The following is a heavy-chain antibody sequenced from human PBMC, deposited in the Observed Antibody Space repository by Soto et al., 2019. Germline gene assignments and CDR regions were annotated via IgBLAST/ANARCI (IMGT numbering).Heavy chain of an antibody. CDR3: ARDFRGVRWGDGYNLPDY. CDR2: IWYDGSNK. J-gene: IGHJ4*02. V-gene: IGHV3-33*01. Sequence: PGGSLRLSCAASGFTFSSYGMHWVRQAPGKGLEWVAVIWYDGSNKYYADSVQGRFTISRDNSKNTLYLQMNSLRAEDTAVYYCARDFRGVRWGDGYNLPDYWGQGTLVTVSS. D-gene: IGHD3-10*01. CDR1: GFTFSSYG.